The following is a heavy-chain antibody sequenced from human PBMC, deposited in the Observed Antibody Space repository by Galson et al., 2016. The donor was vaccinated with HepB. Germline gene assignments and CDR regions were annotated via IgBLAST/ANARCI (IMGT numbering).Heavy chain of an antibody. CDR3: AKERLVRRIFDH. CDR2: ISPRRTT. V-gene: IGHV3-23*01. Sequence: SLRLSCAASGFVFSNFGLSWFRQAPGQGLEWVAGISPRRTTYYSDSVQGRFTISRDNSNNTLYLQINGLRAEDTAVYHCAKERLVRRIFDHWGQGTLLTVSS. D-gene: IGHD1-1*01. J-gene: IGHJ4*02. CDR1: GFVFSNFG.